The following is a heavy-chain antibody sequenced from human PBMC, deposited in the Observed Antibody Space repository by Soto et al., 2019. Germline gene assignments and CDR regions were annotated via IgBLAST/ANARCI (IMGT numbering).Heavy chain of an antibody. J-gene: IGHJ4*02. V-gene: IGHV3-23*01. CDR1: GFTFSSYA. Sequence: GGSLRLSCAASGFTFSSYAMSWVRQAPGKGLEWVSAISGSGGSTYYADSVKGRFTISRDNSKNTLYLQMNSLRAEDTAVYYCAKDRATFPRTFKYFDYWGQGTLVTVSS. D-gene: IGHD2-15*01. CDR2: ISGSGGST. CDR3: AKDRATFPRTFKYFDY.